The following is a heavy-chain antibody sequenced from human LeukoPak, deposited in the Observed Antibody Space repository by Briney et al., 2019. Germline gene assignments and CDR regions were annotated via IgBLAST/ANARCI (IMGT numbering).Heavy chain of an antibody. J-gene: IGHJ5*02. CDR2: ISSGSSTI. D-gene: IGHD2-8*01. CDR1: GFTFSSNS. V-gene: IGHV3-48*04. CDR3: TRYMVYAPARWFDP. Sequence: PGGSLRLSCAASGFTFSSNSMNWVRQAPGEGLEWVSYISSGSSTIYYADSVKGRFTISRDNAKNSLYLQMNSLRAEDTAVYYCTRYMVYAPARWFDPWGQGTLVTVSS.